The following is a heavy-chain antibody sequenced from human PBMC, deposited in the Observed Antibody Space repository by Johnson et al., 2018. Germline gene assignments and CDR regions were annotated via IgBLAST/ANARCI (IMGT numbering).Heavy chain of an antibody. V-gene: IGHV5-51*03. CDR2: IYPGDSDT. CDR3: ARRSGDGNYYYYMDV. J-gene: IGHJ6*03. CDR1: EYKFSSYW. D-gene: IGHD1-14*01. Sequence: EVQPVESGAEVQKPGESLKISCKGSEYKFSSYWIGWVRQMPGKDLEWMGIIYPGDSDTRYRPSFQGHVTISADNAISTASLQWSSLQASHTAMYYCARRSGDGNYYYYMDVWGKGTTVTVSS.